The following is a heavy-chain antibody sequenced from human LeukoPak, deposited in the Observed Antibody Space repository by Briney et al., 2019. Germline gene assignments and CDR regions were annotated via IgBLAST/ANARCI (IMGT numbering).Heavy chain of an antibody. Sequence: PGGSLSLSCAASGFTFSSYSMNWVRQAPGKGLEWVSSISSGGSYIYYADSVKGRFTISRDNAKNSLYLQTNSLRAEDTAVYYCARSRGQQLKNGMDVWGQGTTVTVSS. D-gene: IGHD6-13*01. J-gene: IGHJ6*02. CDR1: GFTFSSYS. V-gene: IGHV3-21*04. CDR2: ISSGGSYI. CDR3: ARSRGQQLKNGMDV.